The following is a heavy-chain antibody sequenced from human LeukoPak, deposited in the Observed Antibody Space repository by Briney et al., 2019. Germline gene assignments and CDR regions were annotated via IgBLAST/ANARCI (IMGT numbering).Heavy chain of an antibody. CDR2: ISWNSGSI. CDR1: GFTFDDYA. J-gene: IGHJ5*02. V-gene: IGHV3-9*01. D-gene: IGHD3-10*01. Sequence: GGSLRLSCAASGFTFDDYAMHWVRQAPGKGLEWASGISWNSGSIGYADSVKGRFTISRDNAKNSLYLQMNSLRAEDTALYYCAKDVLTDYYGSGSYYPAWGQGTLVTVSS. CDR3: AKDVLTDYYGSGSYYPA.